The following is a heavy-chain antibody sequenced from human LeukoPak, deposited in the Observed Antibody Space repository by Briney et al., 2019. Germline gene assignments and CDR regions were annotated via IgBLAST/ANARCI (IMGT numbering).Heavy chain of an antibody. D-gene: IGHD3-10*01. Sequence: PSETLSLTCTVSGGSTSSYYWSWIRQPAGKGLEWIGRIYTSGSTNYNPSLKSRVTMSVDTSKNQFSLKLSSVTAADTAVYYCASEYYGSGSYFFDYWGQGTLVTVSS. CDR2: IYTSGST. CDR3: ASEYYGSGSYFFDY. CDR1: GGSTSSYY. V-gene: IGHV4-4*07. J-gene: IGHJ4*02.